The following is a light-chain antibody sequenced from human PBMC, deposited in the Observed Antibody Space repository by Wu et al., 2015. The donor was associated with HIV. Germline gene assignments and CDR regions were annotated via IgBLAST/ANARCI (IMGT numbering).Light chain of an antibody. CDR1: QSINDY. Sequence: DIQMTQSPPTLSASVGDRVTITCRASQSINDYLAWYQQKPGKAPKLLIYKASTLQSGVPSRFSGSGSGTEFTLTISSLQPDDFATYYCQHLNDYSPLYAFGQGTKVEIK. J-gene: IGKJ2*01. CDR2: KAS. CDR3: QHLNDYSPLYA. V-gene: IGKV1-5*03.